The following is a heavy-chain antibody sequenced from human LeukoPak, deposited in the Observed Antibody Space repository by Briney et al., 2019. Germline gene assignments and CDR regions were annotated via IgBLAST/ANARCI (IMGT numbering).Heavy chain of an antibody. J-gene: IGHJ4*02. V-gene: IGHV3-7*01. Sequence: GGSLRLSCAASGFTFSSYWMTWVRQAPGKGLAWVATINQDGSEKYYVDSVKGRFTISRDNAKNSLYLQMNSLRAEDTAVFYCARIRRGDTGGYWGQGTLVTVSS. CDR2: INQDGSEK. D-gene: IGHD7-27*01. CDR1: GFTFSSYW. CDR3: ARIRRGDTGGY.